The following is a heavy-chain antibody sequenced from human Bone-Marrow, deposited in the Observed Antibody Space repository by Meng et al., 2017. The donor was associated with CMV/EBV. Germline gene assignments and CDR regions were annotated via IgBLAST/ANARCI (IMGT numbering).Heavy chain of an antibody. CDR2: LWYDGSNK. V-gene: IGHV3-33*06. Sequence: GGSLRLSCAASGFTFSSYAMHWVRQAPGKGLEWVAVLWYDGSNKYYADSVKGRFTIARDNSKNTLYLQMNSLRAEDTAVYYSAKDGTLHSRGAALDIWGQGTMVTVSS. CDR1: GFTFSSYA. J-gene: IGHJ3*02. CDR3: AKDGTLHSRGAALDI. D-gene: IGHD1-26*01.